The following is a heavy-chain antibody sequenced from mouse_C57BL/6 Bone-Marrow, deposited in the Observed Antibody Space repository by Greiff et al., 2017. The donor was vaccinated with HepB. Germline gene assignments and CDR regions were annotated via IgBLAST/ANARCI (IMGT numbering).Heavy chain of an antibody. D-gene: IGHD2-5*01. J-gene: IGHJ2*01. CDR3: ARRDYSNFFFDY. V-gene: IGHV3-1*01. CDR2: ISYSGST. Sequence: DVQLQESGPGMVKPSQSLSLTCTVTGYSITSGYDWHWIRHFPGNKLEWMGYISYSGSTNYNPSLKSRISITHDTSKNHFFLKLNSVTTEDTATYYCARRDYSNFFFDYWGQGTTLTVSS. CDR1: GYSITSGYD.